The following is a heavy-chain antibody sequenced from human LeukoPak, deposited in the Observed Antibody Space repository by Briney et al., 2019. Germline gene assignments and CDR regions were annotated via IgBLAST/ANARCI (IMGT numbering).Heavy chain of an antibody. CDR3: ARAGGSGYYDSSGYYGYA. CDR2: IIPIFGTA. Sequence: ASVKVSCKASGGTFSSYAISWVRQAPGQGLEWMGGIIPIFGTANYAQKFQGRVTITADESTSTAYMELSSLRSEDTAVYYCARAGGSGYYDSSGYYGYAWGQGTLVTVSS. D-gene: IGHD3-22*01. J-gene: IGHJ4*02. CDR1: GGTFSSYA. V-gene: IGHV1-69*13.